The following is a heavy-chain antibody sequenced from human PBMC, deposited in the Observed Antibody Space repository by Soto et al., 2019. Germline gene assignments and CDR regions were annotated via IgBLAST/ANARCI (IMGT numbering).Heavy chain of an antibody. CDR2: IDHSGST. CDR1: GGSISSSNW. CDR3: ASRPPYCSGGSCPPFDP. J-gene: IGHJ5*02. D-gene: IGHD2-15*01. V-gene: IGHV4-4*02. Sequence: QVQLQESGPGLVKPSGTLSLTCAVSGGSISSSNWWSWVRQPPGKGLEWLGEIDHSGSTNYNPSLKSRVTISVDKSKNQFSLKLRSVTAADTAVYYCASRPPYCSGGSCPPFDPWGQGTLVTVSS.